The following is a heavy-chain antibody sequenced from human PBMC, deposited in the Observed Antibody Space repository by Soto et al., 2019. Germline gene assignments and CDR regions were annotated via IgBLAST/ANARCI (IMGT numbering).Heavy chain of an antibody. V-gene: IGHV3-30*18. J-gene: IGHJ6*03. CDR2: ISYDGSNK. CDR3: AKSIGGYDYDRYYYYYMDV. D-gene: IGHD5-12*01. Sequence: GGSLRLSCAASGFTFSSYGMHWVRQAPGKGLEWVAVISYDGSNKYYADSVKGRFTISRDNSKNTLYLQMNSLRAENTAVYYCAKSIGGYDYDRYYYYYMDVWGKGTTVTV. CDR1: GFTFSSYG.